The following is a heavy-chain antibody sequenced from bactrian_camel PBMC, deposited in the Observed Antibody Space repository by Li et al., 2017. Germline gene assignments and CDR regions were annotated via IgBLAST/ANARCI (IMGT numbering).Heavy chain of an antibody. J-gene: IGHJ7*01. D-gene: IGHD1*01. V-gene: IGHV3S31*01. CDR1: GLTFSRYA. CDR2: INSGGGST. Sequence: DVQLVESGGGLVQPGGSLRLSCAASGLTFSRYAMSWVRQAPGKGLEWVSAINSGGGSTYYADSVKGRFTISRDNAKNTLYLQMDSLKPEGTAVYYCAKDHGYYGMDHWGKGTQVTVS.